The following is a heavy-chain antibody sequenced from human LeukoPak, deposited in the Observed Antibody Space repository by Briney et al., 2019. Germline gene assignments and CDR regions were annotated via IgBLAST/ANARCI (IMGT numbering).Heavy chain of an antibody. Sequence: SETLSLTCTVSGYSISSGYYWGGIRQPPGKGLEWIGSIYHSGSTYYNPSLQSRVTISVETANNQFSLKLSSLTAPHNAASYASTGKPWLLEQSFDYWGEGTLVTVSS. CDR1: GYSISSGYY. J-gene: IGHJ4*02. CDR2: IYHSGST. CDR3: STGKPWLLEQSFDY. D-gene: IGHD6-19*01. V-gene: IGHV4-38-2*02.